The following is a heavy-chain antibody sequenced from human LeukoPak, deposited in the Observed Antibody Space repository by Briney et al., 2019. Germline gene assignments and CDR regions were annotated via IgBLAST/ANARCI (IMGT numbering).Heavy chain of an antibody. CDR2: IYYSGST. CDR3: ARRIVVVPAAMHNYYYYMDV. V-gene: IGHV4-59*08. D-gene: IGHD2-2*01. CDR1: GGSISSYY. Sequence: PSETLSLTCTVSGGSISSYYWSWIRQPPGKGLEWIGYIYYSGSTNYNPSLKRRATISVETSKHQFSLKLSSVTAADTAVYYCARRIVVVPAAMHNYYYYMDVWGKGTTVTVSS. J-gene: IGHJ6*03.